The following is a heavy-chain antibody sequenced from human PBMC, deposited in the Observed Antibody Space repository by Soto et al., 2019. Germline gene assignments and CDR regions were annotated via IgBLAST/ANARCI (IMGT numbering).Heavy chain of an antibody. CDR2: INIDGRTT. J-gene: IGHJ4*02. CDR1: GFTFSSYW. D-gene: IGHD6-13*01. CDR3: ARVGSSSSLDY. Sequence: EVQLVESGGGLVLPGGSLRLSCAASGFTFSSYWMHWVRQAPGEGLVWVSGINIDGRTTIYADSVKGRFTISRDNAKNTLYLQMNSLRAEYTAVYYCARVGSSSSLDYWGQGTLVTVSS. V-gene: IGHV3-74*01.